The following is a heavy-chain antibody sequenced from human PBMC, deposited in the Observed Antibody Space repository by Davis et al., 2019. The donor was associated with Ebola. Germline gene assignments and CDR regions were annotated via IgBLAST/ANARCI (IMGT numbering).Heavy chain of an antibody. V-gene: IGHV3-74*01. CDR1: GFTFSSYW. Sequence: HTGGSLRLSCAASGFTFSSYWMHWVRQAPGKGLVWVSRINSDGTGTSYADSVKGRFTISRDIAKNSLYLQMNSLRDEDTAVYYCARGSENWNYVDYWGQGTLVTVSS. CDR3: ARGSENWNYVDY. J-gene: IGHJ4*02. CDR2: INSDGTGT. D-gene: IGHD1-1*01.